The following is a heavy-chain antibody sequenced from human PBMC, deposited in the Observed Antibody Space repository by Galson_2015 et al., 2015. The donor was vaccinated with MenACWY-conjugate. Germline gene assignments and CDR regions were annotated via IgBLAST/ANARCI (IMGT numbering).Heavy chain of an antibody. V-gene: IGHV1-18*01. Sequence: QSGAEVKKPGASVTVSCTASGYTFTSFGISWVRQAPGQGLEWMGWISAYNGDTNYAQELQGRVTMTTDTSTSTAYMELRSLRSDDTAVYYCARDLGEDIRLFFDYWGQGTLVTVSS. CDR3: ARDLGEDIRLFFDY. D-gene: IGHD3-9*01. CDR1: GYTFTSFG. CDR2: ISAYNGDT. J-gene: IGHJ4*02.